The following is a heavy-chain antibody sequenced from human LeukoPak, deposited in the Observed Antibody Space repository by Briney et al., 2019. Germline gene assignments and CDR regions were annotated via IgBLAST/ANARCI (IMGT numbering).Heavy chain of an antibody. V-gene: IGHV4-34*01. J-gene: IGHJ4*02. CDR2: VSRSGST. Sequence: SETLSLTCAAYGSSFGSYYMNWIRQAPGKGLEWIGEVSRSGSTNYNPYLRSRVTISLDTSKNQFSLKLPSVAAADTAVYYCAPIYGDYSDFDSWGQGTLVTVSS. CDR1: GSSFGSYY. CDR3: APIYGDYSDFDS. D-gene: IGHD4-17*01.